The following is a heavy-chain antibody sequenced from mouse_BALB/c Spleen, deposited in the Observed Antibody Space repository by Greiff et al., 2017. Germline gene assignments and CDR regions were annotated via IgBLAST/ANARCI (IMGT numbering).Heavy chain of an antibody. V-gene: IGHV5-17*02. CDR3: ARGYFAD. Sequence: EVQLVESGGGLVQPGGSRKLSCAASGFTFSSFGMHWVRQAPEKGLEWVAYISSGSSTIYYADTVKGRFTISRDNPKNTLFLQMTSLRSEDTAMYYCARGYFADWGQGTLVTVSA. J-gene: IGHJ3*01. D-gene: IGHD2-14*01. CDR1: GFTFSSFG. CDR2: ISSGSSTI.